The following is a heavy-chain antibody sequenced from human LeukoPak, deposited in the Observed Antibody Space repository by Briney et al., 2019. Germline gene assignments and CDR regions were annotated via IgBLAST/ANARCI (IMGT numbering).Heavy chain of an antibody. V-gene: IGHV3-30*04. D-gene: IGHD5-18*01. CDR1: GFTFSSYA. Sequence: GGSLRLSCAASGFTFSSYAMHWVRQAPGKGLEWVAVISYDGSNKYYADSVKGRFTISRDNSKNTLYLQMNSLRAEDTAVYYCASGYAGYSYGQPDWGQGTLVTVSS. J-gene: IGHJ4*02. CDR2: ISYDGSNK. CDR3: ASGYAGYSYGQPD.